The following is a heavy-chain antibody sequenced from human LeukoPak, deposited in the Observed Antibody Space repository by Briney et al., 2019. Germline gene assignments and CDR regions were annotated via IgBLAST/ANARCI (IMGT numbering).Heavy chain of an antibody. CDR3: ARDPFAAAGTRGNWFDP. CDR2: ISSSSSYI. J-gene: IGHJ5*02. Sequence: GGSLRLSCAASGFTFSSYSMNWVREAPGKGLTWVSSISSSSSYIYYADSVKGRFTISRDNAKNSLYLQMNSLRAEDTAVYYCARDPFAAAGTRGNWFDPWGQGTLVTVSS. D-gene: IGHD6-13*01. V-gene: IGHV3-21*01. CDR1: GFTFSSYS.